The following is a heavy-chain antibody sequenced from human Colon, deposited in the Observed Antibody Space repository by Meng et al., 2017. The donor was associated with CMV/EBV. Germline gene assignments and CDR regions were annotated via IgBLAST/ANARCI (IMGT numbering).Heavy chain of an antibody. CDR3: AREGYCSSSTCYEASSPDF. J-gene: IGHJ4*02. CDR2: LNWNGDAT. Sequence: GGSLRLSCAASGFIFGGYGMSWVRQAPGKGLEWVSVLNWNGDATGYADSVKGRFTIFRDNAKNFLYLLMNSLRVEDTALYYCAREGYCSSSTCYEASSPDFWGQGIQVTVSS. CDR1: GFIFGGYG. D-gene: IGHD2-2*01. V-gene: IGHV3-20*04.